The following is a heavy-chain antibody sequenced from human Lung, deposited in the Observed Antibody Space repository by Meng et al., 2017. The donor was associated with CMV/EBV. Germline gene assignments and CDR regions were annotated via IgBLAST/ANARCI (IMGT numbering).Heavy chain of an antibody. CDR2: ISSSSSYV. Sequence: GESXKISCAASRFSSYILNWVRQAPGKGLEWVSSISSSSSYVYYADSVKGRFTISRDNAKNSLYLQMNSLRAEDTAVYYCAREGYDYDSGSYYYYFDHWGKG. CDR1: RFSSYI. CDR3: AREGYDYDSGSYYYYFDH. D-gene: IGHD3-10*01. V-gene: IGHV3-21*01. J-gene: IGHJ4*02.